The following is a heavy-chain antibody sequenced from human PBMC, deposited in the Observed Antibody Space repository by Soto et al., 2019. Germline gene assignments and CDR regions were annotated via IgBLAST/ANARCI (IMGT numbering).Heavy chain of an antibody. CDR1: GFVFSSYA. D-gene: IGHD2-2*02. CDR2: IGVSGGNT. CDR3: ARCGTLWYTTNWFDP. Sequence: GGSLRLSCAASGFVFSSYAMSWVRQAPGKGLEWVSSIGVSGGNTYYADSVKGRFTISRDNSKNTLFLQMNNVRAEDTAVYFCARCGTLWYTTNWFDPWGLGTVVTVSS. V-gene: IGHV3-23*01. J-gene: IGHJ5*02.